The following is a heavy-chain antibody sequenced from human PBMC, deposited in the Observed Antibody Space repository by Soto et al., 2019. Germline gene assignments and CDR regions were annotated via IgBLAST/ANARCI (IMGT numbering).Heavy chain of an antibody. J-gene: IGHJ3*02. CDR2: INPNSGDT. Sequence: GASVKVSCKASGYTFTGYYVHWVRQAPGQGLEWMGWINPNSGDTNYAQNFQGWVTMTRDTSISTAYMELRRLRSDDTAVYFCARGRGSYFRNDAFDIWRQGTMVTVAS. CDR1: GYTFTGYY. D-gene: IGHD1-26*01. V-gene: IGHV1-2*04. CDR3: ARGRGSYFRNDAFDI.